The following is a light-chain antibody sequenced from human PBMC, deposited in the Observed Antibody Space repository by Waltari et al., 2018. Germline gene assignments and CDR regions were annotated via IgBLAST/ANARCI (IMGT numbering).Light chain of an antibody. CDR3: SSYSRSSTLVV. J-gene: IGLJ3*02. Sequence: QSALTQPASVSGSPGQSITISCTGTSNDIGLYDYVSWYQQYPGKAPKLIIYDVSNRPSGVFNRFSGSTCGNTASLTISGLHAEDEADYYCSSYSRSSTLVVFGGGAKLTV. CDR1: SNDIGLYDY. V-gene: IGLV2-14*01. CDR2: DVS.